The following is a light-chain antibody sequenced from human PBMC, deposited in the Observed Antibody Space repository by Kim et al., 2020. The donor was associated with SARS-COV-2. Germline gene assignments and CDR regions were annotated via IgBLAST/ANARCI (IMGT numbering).Light chain of an antibody. V-gene: IGLV3-1*01. CDR2: QDT. CDR3: QTWDSSTVI. Sequence: SVSPGQTASITCPGDKLGDKFASWYQQKPGRSPVLVTYQDTQRPSGIPERFSGSNSGNTATLTISGTQTMDEADYYCQTWDSSTVIFGGGTQLTVL. J-gene: IGLJ2*01. CDR1: KLGDKF.